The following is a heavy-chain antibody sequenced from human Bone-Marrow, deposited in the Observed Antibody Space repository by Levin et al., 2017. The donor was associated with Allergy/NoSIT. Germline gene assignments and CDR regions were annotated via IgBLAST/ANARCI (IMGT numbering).Heavy chain of an antibody. D-gene: IGHD5-12*01. V-gene: IGHV3-9*01. J-gene: IGHJ4*02. CDR3: AKDIGGDSGYDFDY. CDR2: ISWNSGSI. CDR1: GFTFDDYA. Sequence: GGSLRLSCAASGFTFDDYAMHWVRQAPGKGLEWVSGISWNSGSIGYADSVKGRFTISRDNAKNSLYLQMNSLRAEDTALYYCAKDIGGDSGYDFDYWGQGTLVTVSS.